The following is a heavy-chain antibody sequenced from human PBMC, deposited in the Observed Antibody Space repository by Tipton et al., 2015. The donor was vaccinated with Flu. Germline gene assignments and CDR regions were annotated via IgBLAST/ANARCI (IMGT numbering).Heavy chain of an antibody. V-gene: IGHV4-61*02. CDR2: IYTSGST. D-gene: IGHD6-13*01. Sequence: TLSLTCTVFGGSISSSTYYWSWIRQPAGKGLEWIGRIYTSGSTNYNPSLKSRVTMSVDTSKNQFSLRRSSVTAADTAVYYCGRYSSSWSHYGMDVWGQGTTVTVSS. J-gene: IGHJ6*02. CDR3: GRYSSSWSHYGMDV. CDR1: GGSISSSTYY.